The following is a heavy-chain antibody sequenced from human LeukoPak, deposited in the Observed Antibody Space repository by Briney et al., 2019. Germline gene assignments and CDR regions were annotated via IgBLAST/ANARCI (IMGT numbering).Heavy chain of an antibody. J-gene: IGHJ2*01. CDR1: VGSISSYY. Sequence: SETLSLTCTVSVGSISSYYWSWIRQPAGKGLEGIGRIYSRGSTNYNPSLKGRVTISVDTSKNQFPLKLRSVPAEDTAVYYCARDGWIVATLYWYFALWGRGPLVTVSS. V-gene: IGHV4-4*07. CDR3: ARDGWIVATLYWYFAL. CDR2: IYSRGST. D-gene: IGHD5-12*01.